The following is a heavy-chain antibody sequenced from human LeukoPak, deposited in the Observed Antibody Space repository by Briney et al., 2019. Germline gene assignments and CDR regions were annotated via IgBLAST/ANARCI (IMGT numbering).Heavy chain of an antibody. CDR2: IDYSGST. J-gene: IGHJ6*03. CDR3: ARDSYFYYMYV. Sequence: SETLSLTCTVSGGSVGSYYWSWIRQPPAKGLARIGYIDYSGSTNYPPSLKRRVTISVDSSKHQFSLKLSSMTAADTAVYYCARDSYFYYMYVRGKGTTVTVAS. CDR1: GGSVGSYY. V-gene: IGHV4-59*02.